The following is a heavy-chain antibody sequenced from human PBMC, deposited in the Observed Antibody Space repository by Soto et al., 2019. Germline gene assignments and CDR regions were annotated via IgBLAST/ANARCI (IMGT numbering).Heavy chain of an antibody. CDR3: ARDQDHYYDSSGYYPY. CDR1: GFTFSSYA. D-gene: IGHD3-22*01. V-gene: IGHV3-30-3*01. CDR2: ISYDGSNK. Sequence: GGSLRLSCAASGFTFSSYAMDWVRQAPGKGLEWVAVISYDGSNKYYADSVKGRFTISRDNSKNTLYLQMNSLRAEDTAVYYCARDQDHYYDSSGYYPYWGQGTLVTVSS. J-gene: IGHJ4*02.